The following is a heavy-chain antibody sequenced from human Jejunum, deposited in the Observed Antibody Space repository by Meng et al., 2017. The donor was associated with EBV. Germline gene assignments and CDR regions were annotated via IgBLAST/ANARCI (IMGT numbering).Heavy chain of an antibody. V-gene: IGHV7-4-1*02. Sequence: QVHLVQSESELKNPGASVKVSCKASGYRFTRNAINWARQAPGQGLEWVGWINTYTGRPAYAQGFTGRFVFSLDTSVSTAYLQISSLRSEDTAVYYCARDVTTATFDYWGQGALVTVSS. CDR1: GYRFTRNA. D-gene: IGHD1/OR15-1a*01. J-gene: IGHJ4*02. CDR3: ARDVTTATFDY. CDR2: INTYTGRP.